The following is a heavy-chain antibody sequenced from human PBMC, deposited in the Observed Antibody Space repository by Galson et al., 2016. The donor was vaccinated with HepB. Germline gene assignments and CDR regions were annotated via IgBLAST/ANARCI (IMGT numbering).Heavy chain of an antibody. CDR3: ARDSGKYGIDV. J-gene: IGHJ6*02. CDR2: IWYDGSRK. V-gene: IGHV3-33*01. D-gene: IGHD1-26*01. CDR1: GFTFSTYG. Sequence: SLRLSCAVSGFTFSTYGMHWVRQAPGKGLEWVAVIWYDGSRKYYGDSVKGRFTISRDDSKDMLYLQMNSLRADDTAVYYCARDSGKYGIDVWGQGPTVTVSS.